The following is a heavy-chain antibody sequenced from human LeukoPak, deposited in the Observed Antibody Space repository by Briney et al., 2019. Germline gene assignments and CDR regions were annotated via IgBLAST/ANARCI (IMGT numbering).Heavy chain of an antibody. Sequence: SVKVSCKASGGTFSSYAISWVRQAPGQGLEWMGGIIPIFGTANYAQKFQGGVTITADESTSTAYMELSSLRSEDTAVYYCARVNGGKSHFDYWGQGTLVTVSS. CDR2: IIPIFGTA. D-gene: IGHD4-23*01. CDR1: GGTFSSYA. J-gene: IGHJ4*02. CDR3: ARVNGGKSHFDY. V-gene: IGHV1-69*13.